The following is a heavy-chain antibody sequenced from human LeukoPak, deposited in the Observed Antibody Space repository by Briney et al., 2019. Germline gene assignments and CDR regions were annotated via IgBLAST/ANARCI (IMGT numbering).Heavy chain of an antibody. J-gene: IGHJ5*02. CDR1: GYTFTAYY. CDR3: AREGPTYNWKRDWFDP. D-gene: IGHD1-20*01. CDR2: IYPNSGGT. V-gene: IGHV1-2*02. Sequence: GASVKVSCKASGYTFTAYYIHWVRQAPGQGLEWMGWIYPNSGGTTYAQKFQGRVTMTRDTSISTAYMDLRRLRSDDTAVYYCAREGPTYNWKRDWFDPWGQGTLVTVSS.